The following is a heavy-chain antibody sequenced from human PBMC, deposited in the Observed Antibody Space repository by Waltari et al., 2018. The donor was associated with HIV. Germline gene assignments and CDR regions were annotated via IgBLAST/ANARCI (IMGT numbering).Heavy chain of an antibody. CDR2: LNSDGSSR. CDR3: ARASHYIEFSTFDGDYYFDV. Sequence: VQLVESGAGSITTGGSLSLSCTASGCSVSTHCMDWVRHGPGKGLVWVARLNSDGSSRNYADAVKGRFVISRDNARNTVYLQLNSLRVEDTAMYFCARASHYIEFSTFDGDYYFDVWGRGTRVAVSS. J-gene: IGHJ4*02. CDR1: GCSVSTHC. D-gene: IGHD2-15*01. V-gene: IGHV3-74*01.